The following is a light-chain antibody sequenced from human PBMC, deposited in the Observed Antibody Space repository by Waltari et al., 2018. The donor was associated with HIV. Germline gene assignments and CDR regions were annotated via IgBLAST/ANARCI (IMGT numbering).Light chain of an antibody. CDR1: SSDVGGYNY. CDR2: EVS. CDR3: SSYTSSSKV. V-gene: IGLV2-14*01. Sequence: QSALTQPASVSGSPGQSITISCTGTSSDVGGYNYVSWYQQHPGKAPKLMIYEVSNRPSGFSNRFSGSKSGNTASLTISGLQAEDEADYYCSSYTSSSKVFGTGTKVTVL. J-gene: IGLJ1*01.